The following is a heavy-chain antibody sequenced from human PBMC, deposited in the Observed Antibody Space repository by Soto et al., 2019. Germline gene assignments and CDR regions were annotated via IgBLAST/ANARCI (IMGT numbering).Heavy chain of an antibody. CDR1: GYTFTGYY. D-gene: IGHD2-8*01. V-gene: IGHV1-2*02. CDR2: INPNSGGT. CDR3: ARSFYCTNGVCYPRDY. Sequence: GASVKVSCKASGYTFTGYYMHWVRQAPGQGLEWMGWINPNSGGTNYAQKFQGRVTMTRDTSISTAYMELSRLRSDDTAVCYCARSFYCTNGVCYPRDYWGQGTLVTVSS. J-gene: IGHJ4*02.